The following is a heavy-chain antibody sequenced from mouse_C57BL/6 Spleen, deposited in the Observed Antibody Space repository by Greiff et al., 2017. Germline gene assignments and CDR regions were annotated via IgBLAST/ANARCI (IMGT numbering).Heavy chain of an antibody. CDR2: ISDGGSYT. D-gene: IGHD2-4*01. CDR3: ARDRDDYHWYFDV. V-gene: IGHV5-4*01. CDR1: GFTFSSYA. J-gene: IGHJ1*03. Sequence: VQLKESGGGLVKPGGSLKLSCAASGFTFSSYAMSWVRQTPEKRLEWVATISDGGSYTYYPDNVKGRFTISRDNAKNNLYLQMSHLKSEDTAMYYCARDRDDYHWYFDVWGTGTTVTVSS.